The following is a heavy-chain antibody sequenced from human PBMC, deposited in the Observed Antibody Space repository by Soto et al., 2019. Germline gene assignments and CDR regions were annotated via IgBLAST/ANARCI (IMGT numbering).Heavy chain of an antibody. CDR3: ARDQVAKWAPGSAMVNYYYGMDA. CDR1: GYTFTSYG. V-gene: IGHV1-18*04. CDR2: ISVDDGDT. D-gene: IGHD5-18*01. J-gene: IGHJ6*02. Sequence: SVKVSCKASGYTFTSYGISWVRQAPGQGLEWMGWISVDDGDTNYAQSFQGRVTMSTDTSTSTAYMEMRSLRSDDTAVYYCARDQVAKWAPGSAMVNYYYGMDAWGQGTTVTVSS.